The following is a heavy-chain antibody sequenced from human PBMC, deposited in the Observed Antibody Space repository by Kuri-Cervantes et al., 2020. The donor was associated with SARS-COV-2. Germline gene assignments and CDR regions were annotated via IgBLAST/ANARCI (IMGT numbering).Heavy chain of an antibody. CDR1: GYNFSEYY. CDR2: ISAYNGNT. Sequence: ASVKVSCKSSGYNFSEYYVHWVRQAPGQGLEWMGWISAYNGNTNYAQKLQGRVTMTTVTSTSTAYMELRSLRSDDTAVYYCATLGEGPEAASAFDIWGQGTMVTVSS. CDR3: ATLGEGPEAASAFDI. J-gene: IGHJ3*02. D-gene: IGHD3-16*01. V-gene: IGHV1-18*04.